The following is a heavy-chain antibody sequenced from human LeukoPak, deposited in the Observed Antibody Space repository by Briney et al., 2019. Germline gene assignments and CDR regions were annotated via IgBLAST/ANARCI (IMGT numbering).Heavy chain of an antibody. Sequence: PGGSLRLSCAASGFTVSSNYMNWVRQAPGKGLEWVSYISSSGNTIYYADSVKGRFTISRDNAKNSLYLQMNSLRAEDTAVYYCARVNDYGDYGDFQHWGQGTLVTVSS. CDR3: ARVNDYGDYGDFQH. V-gene: IGHV3-48*03. CDR2: ISSSGNTI. D-gene: IGHD4-17*01. CDR1: GFTVSSNY. J-gene: IGHJ1*01.